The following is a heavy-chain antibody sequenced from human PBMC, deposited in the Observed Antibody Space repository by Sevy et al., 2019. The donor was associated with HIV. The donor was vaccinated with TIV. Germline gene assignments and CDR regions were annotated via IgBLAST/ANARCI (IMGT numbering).Heavy chain of an antibody. V-gene: IGHV3-66*01. Sequence: GGSLRLSCAASGFTFSSYWMHWVRQAPGKGLVWVSVIHSDDTTYHADSVKDRFTISRDNFKNTLYLHMSSLRAEDTAVYYCARGKSGYGYALNYWGQGTLVTVSS. D-gene: IGHD5-18*01. CDR3: ARGKSGYGYALNY. J-gene: IGHJ4*02. CDR1: GFTFSSYW. CDR2: IHSDDTT.